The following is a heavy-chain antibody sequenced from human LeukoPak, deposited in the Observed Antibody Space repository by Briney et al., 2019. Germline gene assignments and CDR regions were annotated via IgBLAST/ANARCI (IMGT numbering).Heavy chain of an antibody. V-gene: IGHV1-69*05. D-gene: IGHD2-15*01. CDR2: IIPIFGTA. CDR1: GGTFSSYA. CDR3: ARDRGLLTGYDY. J-gene: IGHJ4*02. Sequence: SVKVSCKASGGTFSSYAISWVRQAPGQGLEWMGGIIPIFGTANYAQKFQGRVTITTDESTSTAYMELSSLRSEDTAVYYCARDRGLLTGYDYWGQGALVTVSS.